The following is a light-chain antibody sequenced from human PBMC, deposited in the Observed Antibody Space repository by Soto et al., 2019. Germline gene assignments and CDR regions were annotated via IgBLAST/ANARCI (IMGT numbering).Light chain of an antibody. CDR1: QNVKYY. CDR2: DTS. Sequence: EIVVTQSPATLSLSPGDRATLSCRTSQNVKYYLAWYQQKPGQAPRLLIYDTSNRATGIPARFTGSGSGTDFTLTISSLELEDFAVYYCHQRGDWPTFGGGTKVEIK. CDR3: HQRGDWPT. J-gene: IGKJ4*01. V-gene: IGKV3-11*01.